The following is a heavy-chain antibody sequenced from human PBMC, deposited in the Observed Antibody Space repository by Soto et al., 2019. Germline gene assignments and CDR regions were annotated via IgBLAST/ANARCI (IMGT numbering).Heavy chain of an antibody. V-gene: IGHV5-51*01. CDR2: VYPSDSDV. CDR3: TKGASSPFDS. D-gene: IGHD2-15*01. Sequence: VDSLKLSCQGTGYRFSSSWIGWVRQKPGKGLEGLGNVYPSDSDVRYSPAFEGQVTISADNSINTAYLQLLNLKASDTAIYYCTKGASSPFDSCGQGTRVTVSS. CDR1: GYRFSSSW. J-gene: IGHJ4*02.